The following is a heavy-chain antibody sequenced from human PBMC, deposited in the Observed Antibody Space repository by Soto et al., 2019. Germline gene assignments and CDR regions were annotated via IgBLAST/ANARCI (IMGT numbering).Heavy chain of an antibody. J-gene: IGHJ6*02. CDR3: ARATYYDFWSGPHCYGMDV. D-gene: IGHD3-3*01. V-gene: IGHV5-51*01. CDR2: TYPGDSET. CDR1: GYSFDTYW. Sequence: GESLKISCKGFGYSFDTYWIGWVRQLPGKGLEWIGITYPGDSETRYSPSFQGQVIISADKSINTAYLQWSSLKASDTAMYYCARATYYDFWSGPHCYGMDVWGQGTTVTVSS.